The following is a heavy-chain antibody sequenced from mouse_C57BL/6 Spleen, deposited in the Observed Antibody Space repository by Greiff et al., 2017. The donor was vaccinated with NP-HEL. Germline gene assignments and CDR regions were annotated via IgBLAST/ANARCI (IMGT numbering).Heavy chain of an antibody. Sequence: VQLKQSGPELVKPGDSVKISCKASGYSFTGYFMNWVMQSHGKSLEWIGRINPYNGDTFYNQKFKGKATLTVDKSSSTAHMELRSLTSEDSAVYYCARSTTVVPLDYWGQGTTLTVSS. CDR1: GYSFTGYF. CDR2: INPYNGDT. V-gene: IGHV1-20*01. D-gene: IGHD1-1*01. J-gene: IGHJ2*01. CDR3: ARSTTVVPLDY.